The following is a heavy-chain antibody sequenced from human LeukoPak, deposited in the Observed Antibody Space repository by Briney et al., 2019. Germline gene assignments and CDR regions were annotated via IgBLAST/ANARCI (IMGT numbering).Heavy chain of an antibody. V-gene: IGHV6-1*01. CDR1: GDSVSSDSAA. J-gene: IGHJ3*02. CDR3: ARGGQGDGYSADEAFDI. Sequence: SQTLSLTCAISGDSVSSDSAAWNWIRQSPSRGLEWLARTYYRSKWYYDYALAVKSRITINPDTSKNQFSLQLNSVTPEDTAVYFCARGGQGDGYSADEAFDIWGQGTMVTVSS. CDR2: TYYRSKWYY. D-gene: IGHD5-24*01.